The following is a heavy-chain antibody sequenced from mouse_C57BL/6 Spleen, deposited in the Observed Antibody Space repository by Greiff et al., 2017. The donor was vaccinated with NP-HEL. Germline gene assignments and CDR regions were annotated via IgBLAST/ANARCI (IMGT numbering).Heavy chain of an antibody. J-gene: IGHJ1*03. V-gene: IGHV5-6*01. CDR2: ISSGGSYT. Sequence: EVHLVESGGDLVKPGGSLKLSCAASGFTFSSYGMSWVRQTPDKRLEWVATISSGGSYTYYPDSVKGRFTISRDNAKNTLYLQLSSLKSEDTAMYYCARQDPITAVVALHWCFDVWGTGTTVTVSS. D-gene: IGHD1-1*01. CDR3: ARQDPITAVVALHWCFDV. CDR1: GFTFSSYG.